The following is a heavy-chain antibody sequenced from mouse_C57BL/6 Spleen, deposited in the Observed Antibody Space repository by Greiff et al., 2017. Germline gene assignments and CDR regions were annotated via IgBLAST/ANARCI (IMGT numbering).Heavy chain of an antibody. V-gene: IGHV1-15*01. D-gene: IGHD1-1*01. CDR2: IDPETGGT. CDR3: TRYYNGRGY. CDR1: GYTFTDYD. Sequence: VQLQQSGAELVRPGASVPLSCKASGYTFTDYDMHWVKQTPVHGLEWIGAIDPETGGTAYNQKFKGKAILTADKSSSTAYMELRSLTSEDSAVYYCTRYYNGRGYWGQGTTLTVSS. J-gene: IGHJ2*01.